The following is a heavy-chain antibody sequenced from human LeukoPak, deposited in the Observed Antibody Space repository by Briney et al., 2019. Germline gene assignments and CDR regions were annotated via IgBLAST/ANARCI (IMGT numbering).Heavy chain of an antibody. CDR3: ARDRGATAGIDLY. Sequence: SETLSLTCTVSGGSISNYWWSWIRQPPGKGLEWIGYDFDSGGTNYNPSLKSRVTISVDTSKKQFSLKLSSVTAADTAVYYCARDRGATAGIDLYWGQGTLVTVSS. J-gene: IGHJ4*02. CDR2: DFDSGGT. CDR1: GGSISNYW. V-gene: IGHV4-59*13. D-gene: IGHD6-13*01.